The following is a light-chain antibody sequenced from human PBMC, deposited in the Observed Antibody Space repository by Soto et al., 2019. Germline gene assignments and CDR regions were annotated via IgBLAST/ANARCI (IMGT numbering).Light chain of an antibody. V-gene: IGKV1-39*01. Sequence: DIQMTQSPSSLSASVGDRVTITCRASQSISSYLNWYQQKPGKAPKLLIYAASSLQSGVPSRFSGSGSGTVITLTISSLPPEDVATYYCQQSYSTLTFGPGTKVDIK. CDR2: AAS. CDR3: QQSYSTLT. J-gene: IGKJ3*01. CDR1: QSISSY.